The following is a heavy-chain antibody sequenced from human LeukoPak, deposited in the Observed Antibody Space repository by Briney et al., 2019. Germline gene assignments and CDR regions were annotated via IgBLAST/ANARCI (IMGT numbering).Heavy chain of an antibody. CDR2: IHTSGSA. Sequence: GGSLRLSCAASGLSVRSNYLTWVRQAPGKGLEWVSVIHTSGSAYYADSVKGRFIISRDNSKNTLYLQINNLRAEDTAVYYCASSNWNSANYYYAMDVWGQGTTVIVSS. CDR1: GLSVRSNY. V-gene: IGHV3-53*01. CDR3: ASSNWNSANYYYAMDV. J-gene: IGHJ6*02. D-gene: IGHD1-7*01.